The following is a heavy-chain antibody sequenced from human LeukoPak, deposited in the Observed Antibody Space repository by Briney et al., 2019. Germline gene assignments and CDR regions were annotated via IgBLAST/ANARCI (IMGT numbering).Heavy chain of an antibody. CDR1: GFTFSNYN. CDR2: ISYSSSYI. D-gene: IGHD4-17*01. Sequence: PWGSLRLSCAASGFTFSNYNMNWVRQAPGKGLEWVSSISYSSSYIYYADSVKGRFTISRDNAKNSLYLQMNSLRAEDTAVYYCARIAVTYTFDYWVQGTLVTVSS. J-gene: IGHJ4*02. V-gene: IGHV3-21*01. CDR3: ARIAVTYTFDY.